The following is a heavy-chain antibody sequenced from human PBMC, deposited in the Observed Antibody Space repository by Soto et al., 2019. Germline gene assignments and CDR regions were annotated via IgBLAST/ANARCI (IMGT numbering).Heavy chain of an antibody. D-gene: IGHD2-8*01. CDR3: ARGMGGMDV. Sequence: SETLSLTCAVYGGSFSGYYWSWIRQPPGKGLEWIGEINHSGSTNYNPSLKSRVTISVDTSKNQFSLKLSSVTAADTAVYYCARGMGGMDVWGQGTTVTVSS. CDR2: INHSGST. V-gene: IGHV4-34*01. CDR1: GGSFSGYY. J-gene: IGHJ6*02.